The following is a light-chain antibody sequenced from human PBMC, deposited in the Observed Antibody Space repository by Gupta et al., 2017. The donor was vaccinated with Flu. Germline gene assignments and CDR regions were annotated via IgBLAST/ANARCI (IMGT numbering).Light chain of an antibody. CDR2: EVT. V-gene: IGLV2-14*01. CDR1: LSDIGRYNY. Sequence: QSALPQPASVSGSTGQSVTLSCTGSLSDIGRYNYVSWYQQNPGKAPRLMIYEVTNRPSGVSNRFSGSKSGDTASLTISGLQVEDEGDYYCSSYTSSGTSLFGGGTKLTVL. CDR3: SSYTSSGTSL. J-gene: IGLJ2*01.